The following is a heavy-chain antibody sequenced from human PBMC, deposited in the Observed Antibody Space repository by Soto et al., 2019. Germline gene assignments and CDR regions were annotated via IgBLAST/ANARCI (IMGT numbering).Heavy chain of an antibody. J-gene: IGHJ5*02. CDR2: IYYSGST. Sequence: QVQLQESGPGLVKPSQTLSLTCTVSGGSISSGGYYWSWIRQHPGKGLEWLGYIYYSGSTYYNPSLKSRVTISVDTSKNQFSLKLSSVTAADTAVYYCARVMVWTVRHGSRWFDPWGQGTLVTVSS. D-gene: IGHD2-8*01. V-gene: IGHV4-31*03. CDR1: GGSISSGGYY. CDR3: ARVMVWTVRHGSRWFDP.